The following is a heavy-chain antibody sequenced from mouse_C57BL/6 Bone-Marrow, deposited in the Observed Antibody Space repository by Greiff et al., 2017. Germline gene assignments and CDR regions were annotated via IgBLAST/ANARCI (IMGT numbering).Heavy chain of an antibody. CDR3: ARCCWDVGYFDV. V-gene: IGHV1-55*01. D-gene: IGHD4-1*01. CDR2: IFPGSGST. J-gene: IGHJ1*03. CDR1: GYTFTSYW. Sequence: VQLQQPGAELVKPGASVKMSCKASGYTFTSYWITWVKQRPGQGLEWIGDIFPGSGSTNYNEKFKSKATLTVDTSSSTAYMQLSSLTSEDSAVYYYARCCWDVGYFDVWGTGTTVTVSS.